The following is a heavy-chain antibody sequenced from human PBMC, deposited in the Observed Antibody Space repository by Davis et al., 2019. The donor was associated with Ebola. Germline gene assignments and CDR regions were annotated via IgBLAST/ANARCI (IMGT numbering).Heavy chain of an antibody. Sequence: GGSLRLSCAASGFTFSSYWMSWVRQAPGKGLEWVANIKQDGSEKYYVDSVKGRFTISRDNSKNTLYLQMNSLRAEDTAVYYCAKEAYCGGDCYVQAYYYYGMDVWGQGTTVTVSS. J-gene: IGHJ6*02. CDR2: IKQDGSEK. V-gene: IGHV3-7*03. CDR1: GFTFSSYW. CDR3: AKEAYCGGDCYVQAYYYYGMDV. D-gene: IGHD2-21*02.